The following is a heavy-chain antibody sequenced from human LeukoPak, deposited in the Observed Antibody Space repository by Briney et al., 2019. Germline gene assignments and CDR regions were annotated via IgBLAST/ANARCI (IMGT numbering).Heavy chain of an antibody. CDR2: ISGYNGHT. Sequence: GASVKVSCKASGYTFTSYGINWGRQAPGQGLEWMGGISGYNGHTNYVQKMQGRVTMTTDTSTNTAYMELRSLRSDDTAVYYCARGPGIAVAGVFDYWGQGSLVTVSS. V-gene: IGHV1-18*04. J-gene: IGHJ4*02. CDR1: GYTFTSYG. CDR3: ARGPGIAVAGVFDY. D-gene: IGHD6-19*01.